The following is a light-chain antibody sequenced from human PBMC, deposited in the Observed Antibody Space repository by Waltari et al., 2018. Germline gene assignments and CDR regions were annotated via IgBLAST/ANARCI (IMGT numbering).Light chain of an antibody. V-gene: IGKV1-39*01. CDR1: QSVTSY. CDR2: ADF. J-gene: IGKJ3*01. Sequence: DIQMIQSPSSLSASVGDRVTITCRASQSVTSYVNWYQQKPGKAPKLLIYADFTLHRGVPSRFSGSGSGTDFTLTINSLQPEDFATYYCQQSYSNPFTFGPGTKVDI. CDR3: QQSYSNPFT.